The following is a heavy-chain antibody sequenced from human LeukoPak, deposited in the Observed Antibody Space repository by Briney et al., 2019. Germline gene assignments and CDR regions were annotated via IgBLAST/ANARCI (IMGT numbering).Heavy chain of an antibody. CDR1: GGSISSSSYY. CDR2: IYYTGSA. D-gene: IGHD1-14*01. V-gene: IGHV4-39*01. J-gene: IGHJ3*02. Sequence: SETLSLTCTVSGGSISSSSYYWGWIRQPPGKGLEWFGSIYYTGSAYYNPSLKSRVTMSIDTSKNQFSLKLRSVTAADTAVYYCARHEWGITNAFDIWGQGTMVTVSS. CDR3: ARHEWGITNAFDI.